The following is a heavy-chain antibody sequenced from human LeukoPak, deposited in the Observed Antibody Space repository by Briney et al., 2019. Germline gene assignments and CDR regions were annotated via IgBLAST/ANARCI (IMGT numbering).Heavy chain of an antibody. CDR3: AKGYGTLLDY. Sequence: PGGSLRLACAASGFTFSSYAVSWVRQAPGKGLEWVSAISGSGGSTYYADSVKGRFTISRDDSKNTLYLQMNSLRAEDTAVYYCAKGYGTLLDYWGQGTLVTVSS. CDR1: GFTFSSYA. CDR2: ISGSGGST. D-gene: IGHD1-14*01. J-gene: IGHJ4*02. V-gene: IGHV3-23*01.